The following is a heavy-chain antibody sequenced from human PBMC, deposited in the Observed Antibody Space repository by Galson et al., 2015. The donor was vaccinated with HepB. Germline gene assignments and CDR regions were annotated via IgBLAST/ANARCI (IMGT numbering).Heavy chain of an antibody. D-gene: IGHD1-20*01. V-gene: IGHV2-5*01. CDR1: GFSLSTSGVG. J-gene: IGHJ5*02. CDR3: AHTHNWNDWTNWSLGFDP. CDR2: IYWNDDK. Sequence: PALVKPTQTLTLTCTFSGFSLSTSGVGVGWIRQPPGKALEWLALIYWNDDKRYSPSLKSRLTITKDTSKNQVVLTMTNMDPVDTATYYCAHTHNWNDWTNWSLGFDPWGQGTLVTVSS.